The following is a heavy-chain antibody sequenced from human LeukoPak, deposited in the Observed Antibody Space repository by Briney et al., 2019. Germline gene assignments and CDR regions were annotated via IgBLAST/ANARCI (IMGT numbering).Heavy chain of an antibody. CDR2: IQFDGSIK. CDR3: ARDNCPTLTCLDL. CDR1: GFTFSSFG. Sequence: GGSLRLSCAASGFTFSSFGMHWVRQAPGKGLEWVAAIQFDGSIKYYIDSVKGQFTISRDDSMNTLYLQMNSLGVGDTGVYYCARDNCPTLTCLDLWGRGTLVTVSS. J-gene: IGHJ5*02. D-gene: IGHD2-8*01. V-gene: IGHV3-33*05.